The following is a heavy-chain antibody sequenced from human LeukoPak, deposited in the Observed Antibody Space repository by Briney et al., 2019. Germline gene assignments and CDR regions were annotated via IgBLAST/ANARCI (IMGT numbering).Heavy chain of an antibody. J-gene: IGHJ4*02. Sequence: GGSLRLSCAASGFTLSRSTMSWLRQAPGKGLEWDSALNAGGGTTSAESVKGRFSISRDDSKNTLYLQMNSLRAEDTAVYYCARGTVREGYYRPFDYWGQGTLVTVSS. CDR3: ARGTVREGYYRPFDY. D-gene: IGHD3-10*01. CDR2: LNAGGGTT. V-gene: IGHV3-23*01. CDR1: GFTLSRST.